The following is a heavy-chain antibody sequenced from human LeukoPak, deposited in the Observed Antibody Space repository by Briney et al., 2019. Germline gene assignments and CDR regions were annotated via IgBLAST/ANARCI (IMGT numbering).Heavy chain of an antibody. CDR3: ARVPVAVAGRDY. CDR1: GYTFTGYY. D-gene: IGHD6-19*01. J-gene: IGHJ4*02. Sequence: GASVKVSCKASGYTFTGYYMHWVRQAPGQGLEWMGWINPNSGGTNYAQKFQGRDTMTRDTSISTAYMELSRLRSDDTAVYYCARVPVAVAGRDYWGQGTLVTVSS. V-gene: IGHV1-2*02. CDR2: INPNSGGT.